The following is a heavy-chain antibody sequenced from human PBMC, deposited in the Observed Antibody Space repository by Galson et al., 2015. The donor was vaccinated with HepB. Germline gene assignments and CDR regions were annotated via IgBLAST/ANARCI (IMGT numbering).Heavy chain of an antibody. V-gene: IGHV3-64D*06. D-gene: IGHD3-10*01. Sequence: SLRLSCAASGFTFSTFGMHWVRHAPGKGLEYVSGISSNGLSTYYAHSVKGRYTISRDNSRSTLFLHMNSLRVEDPAVFYWVKDRVPLVRRVGIAWFDPWGQGTLVTVSS. J-gene: IGHJ5*02. CDR2: ISSNGLST. CDR3: VKDRVPLVRRVGIAWFDP. CDR1: GFTFSTFG.